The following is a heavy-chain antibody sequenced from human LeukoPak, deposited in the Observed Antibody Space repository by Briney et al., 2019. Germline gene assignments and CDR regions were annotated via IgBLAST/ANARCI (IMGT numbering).Heavy chain of an antibody. CDR2: IYYSGST. Sequence: PSESLSLTCAVSGGSISSYYWSWIRQPPGKGLECIGYIYYSGSTNYNPSLKSRVTISVDTSKNQFSLKMSSVTAADTAVYYCASSMITWGGVISNWFDPWGQGTLVTVSS. CDR3: ASSMITWGGVISNWFDP. J-gene: IGHJ5*02. D-gene: IGHD3-16*01. V-gene: IGHV4-59*08. CDR1: GGSISSYY.